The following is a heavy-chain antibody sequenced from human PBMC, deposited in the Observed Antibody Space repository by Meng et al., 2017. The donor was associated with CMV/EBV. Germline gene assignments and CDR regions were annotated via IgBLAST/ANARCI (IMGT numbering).Heavy chain of an antibody. D-gene: IGHD3-22*01. Sequence: GSLRLSCTVSGGSISSSSYYWGWIRQPPGKGLEWIGSIYYSGSTYYNPSLKSRVTISVDRSKNQFSLNLSSVTAADTAVYYCARGNSYDSSGYYYGGMDVWGQGTTVT. CDR2: IYYSGST. V-gene: IGHV4-39*07. CDR3: ARGNSYDSSGYYYGGMDV. CDR1: GGSISSSSYY. J-gene: IGHJ6*02.